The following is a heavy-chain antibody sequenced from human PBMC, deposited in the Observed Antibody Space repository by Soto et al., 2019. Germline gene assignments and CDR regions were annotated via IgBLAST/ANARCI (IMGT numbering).Heavy chain of an antibody. CDR1: GGTFSSYA. D-gene: IGHD3-10*01. J-gene: IGHJ6*02. V-gene: IGHV1-69*01. Sequence: QVQLVQSGAEVKKPGSSVKVSCKASGGTFSSYAISWVRQAPGQGLEWMGGIIPIFGTANYAQKFQGRVTLTADEATSKAYMELCSLRSEDTALYYCARGTSMFRGVIPDYYGIDVWGQGTTVTVSS. CDR2: IIPIFGTA. CDR3: ARGTSMFRGVIPDYYGIDV.